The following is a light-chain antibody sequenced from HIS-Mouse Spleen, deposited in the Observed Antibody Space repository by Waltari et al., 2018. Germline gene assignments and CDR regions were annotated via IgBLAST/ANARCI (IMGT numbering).Light chain of an antibody. CDR2: RSN. J-gene: IGLJ3*02. CDR1: SPNIGSNY. V-gene: IGLV1-47*01. CDR3: AAWDDSLSGPV. Sequence: QTVLTQPPSASGTPGQRVTNSCSGSSPNIGSNYVYWYQQLPGPAPKLLIYRSNQRPSGVPDRFSGSKSGTSASLAISGLRSEDEADYYCAAWDDSLSGPVFGGGTKLTVL.